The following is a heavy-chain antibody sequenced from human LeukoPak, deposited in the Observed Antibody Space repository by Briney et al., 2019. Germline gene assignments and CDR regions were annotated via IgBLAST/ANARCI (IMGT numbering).Heavy chain of an antibody. V-gene: IGHV3-7*01. CDR1: AFTFSNYW. CDR3: ARDRGYSTFDY. J-gene: IGHJ4*02. Sequence: RGSLRLSCAASAFTFSNYWMSWVRQAPGKGLEWVANIKEDGSEIDYVDPVKGRFTISRDNAKNSLYLQMNSLRVDDTAVYYCARDRGYSTFDYWSQGTLVTVSS. CDR2: IKEDGSEI. D-gene: IGHD4-23*01.